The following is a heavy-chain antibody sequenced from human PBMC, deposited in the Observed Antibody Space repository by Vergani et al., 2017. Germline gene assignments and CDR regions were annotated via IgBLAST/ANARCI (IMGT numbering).Heavy chain of an antibody. CDR1: GFTFNRYW. J-gene: IGHJ6*03. CDR3: ARIDYDFWSGYYYYYYMDV. D-gene: IGHD3-3*01. Sequence: EVQLVESGGGLVQPGGSLRLSCAASGFTFNRYWMSWVRQAPGKGLEWVANVKEDGSEKYYVDSVKGRFTTSRDNAKNSLYLQMNSLRAEDTAVYYCARIDYDFWSGYYYYYYMDVWGKGTTVTVSS. CDR2: VKEDGSEK. V-gene: IGHV3-7*01.